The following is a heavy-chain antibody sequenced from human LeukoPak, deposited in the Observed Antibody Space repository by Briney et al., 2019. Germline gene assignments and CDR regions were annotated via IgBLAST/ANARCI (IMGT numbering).Heavy chain of an antibody. D-gene: IGHD6-19*01. Sequence: SETLSLTCTVSGGSISSYYWSWIRQPPEKGLEWIGYIYYSGSTNYNPSLKSRVTISVDTSKNQFSLKLSSVTAADTAVYYCARGRSGWYWFDPWGQGTLVTVSS. J-gene: IGHJ5*02. CDR1: GGSISSYY. V-gene: IGHV4-59*01. CDR3: ARGRSGWYWFDP. CDR2: IYYSGST.